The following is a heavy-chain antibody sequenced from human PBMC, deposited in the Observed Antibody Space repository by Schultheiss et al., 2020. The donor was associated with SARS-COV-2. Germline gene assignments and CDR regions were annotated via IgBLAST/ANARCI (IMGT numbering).Heavy chain of an antibody. CDR1: GYSFSNYW. D-gene: IGHD3-22*01. Sequence: GESLKISCQGSGYSFSNYWIGWVRQMPGKGLEWMGIIYPDDSDTRYSPSFRGQVTISADKSISTAYLQWSSLKASDTAMYYCARKDSSRWYWFDPWGQGTRVTVAS. CDR2: IYPDDSDT. V-gene: IGHV5-51*01. CDR3: ARKDSSRWYWFDP. J-gene: IGHJ5*02.